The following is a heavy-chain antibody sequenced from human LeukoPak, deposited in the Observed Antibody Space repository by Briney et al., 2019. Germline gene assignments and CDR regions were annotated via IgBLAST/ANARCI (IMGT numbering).Heavy chain of an antibody. V-gene: IGHV4-59*12. CDR3: ARASIYDFWSGHYYYYGMDV. CDR1: GGSISSYY. CDR2: IYYSGST. J-gene: IGHJ6*02. D-gene: IGHD3-3*01. Sequence: SETLSLTCTVSGGSISSYYWSWIRQPPGKGLEWIGYIYYSGSTNYNPSLKSRVTISVDTSKNQFSLKLSSVTAADTAVYYCARASIYDFWSGHYYYYGMDVWGQGTTVTVSS.